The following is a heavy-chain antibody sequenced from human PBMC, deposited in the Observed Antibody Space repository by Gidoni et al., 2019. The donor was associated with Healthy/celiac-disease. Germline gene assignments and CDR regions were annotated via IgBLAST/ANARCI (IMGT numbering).Heavy chain of an antibody. V-gene: IGHV4-31*01. CDR1: GGSISSGGYY. Sequence: QVQLQESGPGLVKPSQTPSLTCTVSGGSISSGGYYWSWIRQHPGKGLEWIGYIYYSGSTYYNPSLKSLVTISVDTSKNQFSLKLSSVTAADTAVYYCARASYYYDSSGYYSGGGFGWYFDLWGRGTLVTVSS. CDR2: IYYSGST. J-gene: IGHJ2*01. CDR3: ARASYYYDSSGYYSGGGFGWYFDL. D-gene: IGHD3-22*01.